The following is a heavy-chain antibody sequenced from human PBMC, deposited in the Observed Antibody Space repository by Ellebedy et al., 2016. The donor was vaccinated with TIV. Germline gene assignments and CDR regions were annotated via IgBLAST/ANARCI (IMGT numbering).Heavy chain of an antibody. Sequence: GESLKISCAASGFTFSSYDMHWVRQATGKGLEWVSAIGTAGDTYYPGSVKGRFTISRDNAKNSLYLQMNSLRAEDTAVYYCARGNSGSYYWGQGTLVTVSS. J-gene: IGHJ4*02. D-gene: IGHD1-26*01. V-gene: IGHV3-13*01. CDR3: ARGNSGSYY. CDR1: GFTFSSYD. CDR2: IGTAGDT.